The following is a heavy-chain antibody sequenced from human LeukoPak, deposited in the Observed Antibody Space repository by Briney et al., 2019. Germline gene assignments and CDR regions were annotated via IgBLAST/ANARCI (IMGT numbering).Heavy chain of an antibody. CDR2: IYTSGST. V-gene: IGHV4-61*02. D-gene: IGHD3-10*01. Sequence: PSETLSLTCTVSGGSISSGDYYWSWIRKPAGKGLEWIGRIYTSGSTNYNPSLKSRVTMSVDTFKNQFSLKLSSVTAADTAVYYCARDSYGSGTYSFYYYYMDVWGKGTTVTVSS. CDR1: GGSISSGDYY. CDR3: ARDSYGSGTYSFYYYYMDV. J-gene: IGHJ6*03.